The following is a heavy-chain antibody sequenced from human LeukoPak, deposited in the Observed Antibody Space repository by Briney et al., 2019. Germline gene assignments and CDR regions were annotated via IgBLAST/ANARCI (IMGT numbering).Heavy chain of an antibody. CDR2: INHSGST. D-gene: IGHD6-19*01. Sequence: PSETLSPTCAVYGGSFSGYYWSWIRQPPGKGLEWIAEINHSGSTNYNPSLKSRVTISVDTSKNQFSLKLSSVTAADTAVYYCARERSLTVAGTNWFDPWGQGTLVTVSS. J-gene: IGHJ5*02. V-gene: IGHV4-34*01. CDR3: ARERSLTVAGTNWFDP. CDR1: GGSFSGYY.